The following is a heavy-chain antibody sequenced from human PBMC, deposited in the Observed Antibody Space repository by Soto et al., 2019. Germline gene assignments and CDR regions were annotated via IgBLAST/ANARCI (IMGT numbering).Heavy chain of an antibody. Sequence: QVQLQQWGAGLLQPSETLSLTCAVYGGSFSAYYWSWIRQPPEKGLEWIGEINHSGSTTYNPSLKPRVTISVDTSKHQFSLRLSSVTAADTAVYYCARPPMTVTTHVSLRGSWYFDLWGRGTLVTVSS. V-gene: IGHV4-34*01. CDR1: GGSFSAYY. D-gene: IGHD4-17*01. J-gene: IGHJ2*01. CDR3: ARPPMTVTTHVSLRGSWYFDL. CDR2: INHSGST.